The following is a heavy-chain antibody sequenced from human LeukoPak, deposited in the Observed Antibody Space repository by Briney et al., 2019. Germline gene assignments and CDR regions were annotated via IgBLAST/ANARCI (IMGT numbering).Heavy chain of an antibody. D-gene: IGHD4-17*01. CDR3: ARDLAYDYGDPLGAFDI. J-gene: IGHJ3*02. CDR1: GFTFSSYS. V-gene: IGHV3-21*01. CDR2: ISSSSSYI. Sequence: KAGGSLRLSCAASGFTFSSYSMNWVRQAPGKGLEWVSSISSSSSYIYYADSVKGRFTISRDNAKNSLYLQMNSLRAEDTAVYYCARDLAYDYGDPLGAFDIWGQGTMVTVSS.